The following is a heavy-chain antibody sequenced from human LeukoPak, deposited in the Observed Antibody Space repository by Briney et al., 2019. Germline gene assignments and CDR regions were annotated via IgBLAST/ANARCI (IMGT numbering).Heavy chain of an antibody. CDR2: IGGSSSYK. CDR3: AKDYTTVAPNEDY. V-gene: IGHV3-21*01. Sequence: PGGSLRLSCAASGFTFSTYSMNWVRQAPGKGLEWVSSIGGSSSYKYYTDSVRGRFTLTRDNANNSLYLQMNSLRAEDTAMYYCAKDYTTVAPNEDYWGQGTLVTVSS. D-gene: IGHD6-19*01. CDR1: GFTFSTYS. J-gene: IGHJ4*02.